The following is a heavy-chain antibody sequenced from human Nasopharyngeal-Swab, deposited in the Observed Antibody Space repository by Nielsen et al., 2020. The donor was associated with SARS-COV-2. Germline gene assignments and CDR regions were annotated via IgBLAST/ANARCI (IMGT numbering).Heavy chain of an antibody. V-gene: IGHV1-69*04. J-gene: IGHJ6*02. Sequence: SVKVSCKASGGTFSSYAISWVRQAPGQGLEWMGRIIPILGIANYAQKFQGRVTITADKSTSTAYMELSSLRSEDTAVYYCARDGDSSGWYDGMDVWGQGTTVTVSS. CDR1: GGTFSSYA. CDR3: ARDGDSSGWYDGMDV. D-gene: IGHD6-19*01. CDR2: IIPILGIA.